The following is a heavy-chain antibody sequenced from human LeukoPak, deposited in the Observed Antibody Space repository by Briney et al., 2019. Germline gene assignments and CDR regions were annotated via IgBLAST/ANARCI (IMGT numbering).Heavy chain of an antibody. J-gene: IGHJ4*02. Sequence: GGSLRLSCAASGFTFSSYWMSWVRQAPGKGLEWVANIKEDGSEIYYLDSVKGRFTIARDDAKNSLYLHMNSLRAEDTALYYCVRAGWELDYWGQGTPVTVSS. CDR3: VRAGWELDY. CDR2: IKEDGSEI. D-gene: IGHD6-19*01. V-gene: IGHV3-7*01. CDR1: GFTFSSYW.